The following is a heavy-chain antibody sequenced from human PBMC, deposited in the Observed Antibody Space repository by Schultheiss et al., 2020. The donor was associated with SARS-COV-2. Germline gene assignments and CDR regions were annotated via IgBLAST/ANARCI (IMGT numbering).Heavy chain of an antibody. V-gene: IGHV3-30*04. CDR2: ISYDGTNK. CDR3: ARVGEYQPEQQFDY. CDR1: GFTFSDYA. D-gene: IGHD2-2*01. J-gene: IGHJ4*02. Sequence: GGSLRLSCAASGFTFSDYAMHWVRQAPGKGLDWVAVISYDGTNKYYADSVKGRFTISRDNSKNTLYLQMNSLRVEDTAVYYCARVGEYQPEQQFDYWGQGTLVTVSS.